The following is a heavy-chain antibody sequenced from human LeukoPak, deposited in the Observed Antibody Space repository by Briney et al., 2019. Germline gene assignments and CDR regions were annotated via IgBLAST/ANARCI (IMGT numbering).Heavy chain of an antibody. V-gene: IGHV4-59*11. J-gene: IGHJ2*01. D-gene: IGHD2/OR15-2a*01. CDR3: ARASTWYWYFDL. CDR1: GGSISGHY. Sequence: SETLSVTCTVSGGSISGHYWNWIRQPPGQGLEWIGYIDYSGNTDSNPSLKSRVAISVDTSKNQFSLRLNSVTAADTAVYYCARASTWYWYFDLWGRGTRVTVSS. CDR2: IDYSGNT.